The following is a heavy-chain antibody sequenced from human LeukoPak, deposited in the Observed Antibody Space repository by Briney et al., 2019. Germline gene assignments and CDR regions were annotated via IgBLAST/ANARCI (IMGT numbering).Heavy chain of an antibody. CDR2: INPNSGGT. D-gene: IGHD3-9*01. V-gene: IGHV1-2*02. CDR3: ARVGSITISKGYFDY. Sequence: ASVKVSCKASGYTFTGYYMHWVRQAPRQGLEWMGWINPNSGGTNYAQKFQGRVTMTRDTSISTAYMELSRLRSDDTAVYYCARVGSITISKGYFDYWGQGTLVTVSS. J-gene: IGHJ4*02. CDR1: GYTFTGYY.